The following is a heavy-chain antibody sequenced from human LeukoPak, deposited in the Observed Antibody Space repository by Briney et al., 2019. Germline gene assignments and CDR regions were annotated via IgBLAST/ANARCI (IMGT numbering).Heavy chain of an antibody. D-gene: IGHD2-2*01. V-gene: IGHV4-34*01. CDR1: GGSFSSYY. J-gene: IGHJ6*02. CDR2: ISHSGST. CDR3: ARGRLIVVVPAARPLGYYCGMDV. Sequence: SETLSLSCAVYGGSFSSYYWSWIRQPPGKGLEWIGEISHSGSTKYYASFKSRVSISGDTSKNQFSLKLSSVTAADTAVYYCARGRLIVVVPAARPLGYYCGMDVWGQGTTVTVSS.